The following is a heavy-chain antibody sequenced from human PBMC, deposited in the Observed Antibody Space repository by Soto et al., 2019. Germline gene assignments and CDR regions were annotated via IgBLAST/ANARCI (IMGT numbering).Heavy chain of an antibody. V-gene: IGHV1-18*01. D-gene: IGHD2-15*01. CDR3: ARATADIVVVVAATPPYDY. J-gene: IGHJ4*02. CDR1: GYTFTSYG. CDR2: ISAYNGNT. Sequence: ASVQVSCKASGYTFTSYGISWVRQAPGQGLEWMGWISAYNGNTNYAQKLQGRVTMTTDTSTSTAYMELRSLRSDDTAVYYCARATADIVVVVAATPPYDYWGQGTLVTVSS.